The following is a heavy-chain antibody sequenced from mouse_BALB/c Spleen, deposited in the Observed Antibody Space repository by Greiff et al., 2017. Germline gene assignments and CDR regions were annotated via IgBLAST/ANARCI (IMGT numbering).Heavy chain of an antibody. CDR3: ASPLGYDDWFAY. Sequence: VKLVESGPGLVAPSQSLSITCTVSGFSLTSYGVHWVRQPPGKGLEWLGVIWAGGSTNYNSALMSRLSISKDNSKSQVFLKMNSLQTDDTAMYYCASPLGYDDWFAYWGQGTLVTVSA. J-gene: IGHJ3*01. V-gene: IGHV2-9*02. CDR1: GFSLTSYG. D-gene: IGHD2-2*01. CDR2: IWAGGST.